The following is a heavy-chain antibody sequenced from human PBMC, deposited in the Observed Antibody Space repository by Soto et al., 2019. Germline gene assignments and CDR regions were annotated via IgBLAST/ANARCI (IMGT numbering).Heavy chain of an antibody. J-gene: IGHJ4*02. D-gene: IGHD3-3*01. V-gene: IGHV3-11*01. Sequence: VQLVESGGGLVKPGGSLRLSCAASGFTFSDYYMSWIRQAPGKGLEWVSYISSSGSTIYYADSVKGRFTISRDNAKNSLYLQMNSLRAEDTAVYYCARVSSYYDFWSGYHYKYYFDYWGQGTLVTVSS. CDR3: ARVSSYYDFWSGYHYKYYFDY. CDR2: ISSSGSTI. CDR1: GFTFSDYY.